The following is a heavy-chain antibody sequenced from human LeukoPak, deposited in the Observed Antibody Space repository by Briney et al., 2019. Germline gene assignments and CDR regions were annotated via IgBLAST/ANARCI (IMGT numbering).Heavy chain of an antibody. V-gene: IGHV1-69*06. CDR3: ARVAVVQAAIGLWYFDL. CDR1: GGTFSSYA. Sequence: SVKVSCKASGGTFSSYAISWLRQDPGQALEWMGGIIPIFATANHAQKFQGRVTITEDKSTSTAYMELSILRSQDTAVYYRARVAVVQAAIGLWYFDLWGRGTLVTVSS. D-gene: IGHD2-2*02. CDR2: IIPIFATA. J-gene: IGHJ2*01.